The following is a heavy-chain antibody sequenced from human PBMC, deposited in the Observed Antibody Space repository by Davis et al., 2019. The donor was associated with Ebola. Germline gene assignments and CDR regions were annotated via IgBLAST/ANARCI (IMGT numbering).Heavy chain of an antibody. J-gene: IGHJ4*02. CDR3: ARREGSGWYGDY. V-gene: IGHV5-51*01. Sequence: PGGPLRLSCQGPGSSFISYWISWVRQMHGKGLEWMGIIYPGESDTRYSPSFQGQVTISADKSISTAYLQWSSLKASDTAMYYCARREGSGWYGDYWGQGTLVTVSS. CDR1: GSSFISYW. CDR2: IYPGESDT. D-gene: IGHD6-19*01.